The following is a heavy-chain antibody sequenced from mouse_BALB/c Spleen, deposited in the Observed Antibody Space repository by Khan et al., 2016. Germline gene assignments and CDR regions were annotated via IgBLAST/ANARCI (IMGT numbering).Heavy chain of an antibody. J-gene: IGHJ2*01. CDR1: GDSITSSY. CDR3: ARKEYYGYYFDY. Sequence: EVQLQESGPSLVKTSQTLSLTCSVTGDSITSSYWNWIRKFPGNKLEFMGFISYSGSTYYNPSLKSQFSISRDTSKNQYYLQFNSVTTEDTATDYCARKEYYGYYFDYWGQGTPLTVSS. V-gene: IGHV3-8*02. D-gene: IGHD1-2*01. CDR2: ISYSGST.